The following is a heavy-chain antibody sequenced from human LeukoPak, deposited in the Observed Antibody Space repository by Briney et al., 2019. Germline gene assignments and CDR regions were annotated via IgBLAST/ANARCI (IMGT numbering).Heavy chain of an antibody. J-gene: IGHJ4*02. D-gene: IGHD1-26*01. CDR1: GFTFDDYG. V-gene: IGHV3-30*03. Sequence: PGGSLRLSCAASGFTFDDYGMSWVRQAPGKGLEWVAVISYDGSNKYYADSVKGRFTISRDNSKNTLYLQMNSLRAEDTAVYFCARGSKWELLQLGFDYWGQGTLVTVSS. CDR3: ARGSKWELLQLGFDY. CDR2: ISYDGSNK.